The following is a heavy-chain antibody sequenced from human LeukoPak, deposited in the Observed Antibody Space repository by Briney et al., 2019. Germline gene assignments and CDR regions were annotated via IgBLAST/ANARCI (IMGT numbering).Heavy chain of an antibody. CDR2: INHNGNVN. J-gene: IGHJ4*02. V-gene: IGHV3-7*03. CDR3: ARVRAGLQPAPYDY. Sequence: PGGSLRLSCAASGFTFSSYWMNWARQAPGKGLEWVASINHNGNVNYYVDSVKGRFTISRDNAKNSLYLQMSNLRAEDTAVYFCARVRAGLQPAPYDYWGQGTLVTVSS. D-gene: IGHD6-19*01. CDR1: GFTFSSYW.